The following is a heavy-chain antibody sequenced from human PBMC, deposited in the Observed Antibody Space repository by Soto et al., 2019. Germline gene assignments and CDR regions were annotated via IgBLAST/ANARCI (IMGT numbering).Heavy chain of an antibody. D-gene: IGHD2-2*01. J-gene: IGHJ5*02. Sequence: ESGGGLVQPGGSLRLSCAASGFTFSNYAMSWVHQAPGKGLEWVTAISGSGGSTYYADSVKGRFTISRDNSKNMLYLQMNSLRTEDTAIYYCARYCSSISCPGRFDPWGQGTLVTVSS. CDR2: ISGSGGST. CDR3: ARYCSSISCPGRFDP. CDR1: GFTFSNYA. V-gene: IGHV3-23*01.